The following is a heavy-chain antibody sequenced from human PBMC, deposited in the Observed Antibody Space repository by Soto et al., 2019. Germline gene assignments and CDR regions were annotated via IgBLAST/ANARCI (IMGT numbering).Heavy chain of an antibody. Sequence: SETLSLTCAGYGGSFSGYYWTWIRQPPGTGLEWIGEINHSGSTNYNPSLKSRVTISVDTSKNQFSLKLTSVTAADTAVYYCARDQLTGLFDYWGQATLLTLSS. J-gene: IGHJ4*02. CDR2: INHSGST. D-gene: IGHD2-8*02. V-gene: IGHV4-34*01. CDR3: ARDQLTGLFDY. CDR1: GGSFSGYY.